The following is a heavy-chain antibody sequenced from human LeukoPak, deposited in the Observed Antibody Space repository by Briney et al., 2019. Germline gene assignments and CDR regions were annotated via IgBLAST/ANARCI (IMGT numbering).Heavy chain of an antibody. CDR2: ISSSSSYI. Sequence: GGSLRLSCATSGFTFSSYSMNWVRQAPGKGLEWVSSISSSSSYIYYADSVKGRFTISRDNAKNSLYLQMNSLRAEDTAVYYCARDGLNWNDAMNYWGQGTLVTVSS. J-gene: IGHJ4*02. CDR1: GFTFSSYS. CDR3: ARDGLNWNDAMNY. D-gene: IGHD1-1*01. V-gene: IGHV3-21*01.